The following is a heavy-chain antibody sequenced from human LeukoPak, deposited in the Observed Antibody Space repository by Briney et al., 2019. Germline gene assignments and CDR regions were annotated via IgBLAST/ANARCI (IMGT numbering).Heavy chain of an antibody. CDR3: ARAGLGELSLDYYMDV. Sequence: ASVKVSCKASGYTFTSYAMNWVRQAPGQGLEWMGWINTNTGNPTYAQGFTGRFVFSLDTSVSTAYLQISSLKAEDTAVYYCARAGLGELSLDYYMDVWGKGTTVTVSS. D-gene: IGHD3-16*02. CDR2: INTNTGNP. J-gene: IGHJ6*03. CDR1: GYTFTSYA. V-gene: IGHV7-4-1*02.